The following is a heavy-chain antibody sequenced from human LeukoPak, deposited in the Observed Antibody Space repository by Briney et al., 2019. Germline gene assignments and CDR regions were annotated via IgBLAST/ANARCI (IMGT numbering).Heavy chain of an antibody. CDR3: ARGKIAAAGPDYYYYYYMDV. J-gene: IGHJ6*03. Sequence: GGSLRLSCAASGFTFSSYWMSWVRQAPGKGLEWVANIKQDGSEKYYVDSVKGRFTISRDNAKNSLYLQMNSLRAEDTAVYYCARGKIAAAGPDYYYYYYMDVWGKGTTVTISS. V-gene: IGHV3-7*01. D-gene: IGHD6-13*01. CDR1: GFTFSSYW. CDR2: IKQDGSEK.